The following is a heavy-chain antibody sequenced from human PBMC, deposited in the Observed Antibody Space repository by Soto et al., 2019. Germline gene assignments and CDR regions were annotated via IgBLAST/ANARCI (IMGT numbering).Heavy chain of an antibody. CDR1: EFNFNHFA. Sequence: QGQLVESGGGVVQPGGSLKLSCAPSEFNFNHFALTRVGQAPGKGPGWLAFLSYDGLKKFYADSVKGRFTISRDTCTETVSLHMTDLRVADTSVYYCATDVCRVTACYIQHWGQGTLVTVSS. J-gene: IGHJ1*01. D-gene: IGHD2-8*01. V-gene: IGHV3-30-3*01. CDR2: LSYDGLKK. CDR3: ATDVCRVTACYIQH.